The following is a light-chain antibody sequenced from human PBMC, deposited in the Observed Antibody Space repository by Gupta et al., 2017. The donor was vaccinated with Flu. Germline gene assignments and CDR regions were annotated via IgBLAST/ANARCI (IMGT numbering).Light chain of an antibody. CDR2: AAS. CDR3: LQDYNYPFT. Sequence: AIQMPPPPSCLSASVGDRVSITCRASQDIRNDLGWYQQKPGQAPKLLIYAASSLQSGVPSRFSGSGSGTDFTLTISGLQPEDFATYCCLQDYNYPFTFGRGTKLEIK. CDR1: QDIRND. J-gene: IGKJ2*01. V-gene: IGKV1-6*01.